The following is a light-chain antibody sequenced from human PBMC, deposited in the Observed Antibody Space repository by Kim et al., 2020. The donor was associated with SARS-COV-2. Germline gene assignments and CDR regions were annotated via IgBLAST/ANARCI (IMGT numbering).Light chain of an antibody. CDR2: NYD. CDR3: AAWDDSLNGQV. V-gene: IGLV1-44*01. Sequence: QSVLTQPPSASGTPGQRVTITCSGSSSNVGGNYVYWYQHLPGAAPNLLIYNYDQRPSGVPERFSGSKSGTSASLAISGLQSEDEADYYCAAWDDSLNGQVFGTGTKVIVL. J-gene: IGLJ1*01. CDR1: SSNVGGNY.